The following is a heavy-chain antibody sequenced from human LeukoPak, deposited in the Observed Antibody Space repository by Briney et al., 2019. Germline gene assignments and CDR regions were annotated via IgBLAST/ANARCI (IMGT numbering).Heavy chain of an antibody. CDR1: GYTFTGYY. V-gene: IGHV1-2*06. CDR2: INPNSGGT. Sequence: GASVKVSCKASGYTFTGYYMHWVRQAPGQGLKWMGRINPNSGGTNYAQKFQGRVTMTRDTSISTAYMELSRLRSDDTAVYYCARGGKNYYDSSGYYSLFDYWGQGTLVTVSS. CDR3: ARGGKNYYDSSGYYSLFDY. J-gene: IGHJ4*02. D-gene: IGHD3-22*01.